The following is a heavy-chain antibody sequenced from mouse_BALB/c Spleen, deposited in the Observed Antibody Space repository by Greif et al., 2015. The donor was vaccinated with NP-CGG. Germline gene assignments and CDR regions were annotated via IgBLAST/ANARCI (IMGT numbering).Heavy chain of an antibody. Sequence: QVQLKESGAELVRPGSSVKISCKASGYAFSSYWMNWVKQRPGQGLEWIGQIYPGDGDTNYNGKFKGKATLTADKSSSTAYMQLSSLTSEDSAVYFCARSVWFHFDYWGQGTTLTVSS. CDR1: GYAFSSYW. D-gene: IGHD2-10*02. CDR2: IYPGDGDT. V-gene: IGHV1-80*01. J-gene: IGHJ2*01. CDR3: ARSVWFHFDY.